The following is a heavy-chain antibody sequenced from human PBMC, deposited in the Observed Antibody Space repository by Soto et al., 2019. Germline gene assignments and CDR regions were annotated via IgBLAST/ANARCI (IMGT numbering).Heavy chain of an antibody. CDR1: GYSFTNND. V-gene: IGHV1-8*01. CDR3: ARMETFGSLNWFDP. Sequence: ASVKVSCKASGYSFTNNDVSWVRQATGQGLEWMGWMNPGSGDTGYAQKFQGRVTMTRDISIATAYMELSSLRSDDTAIYYCARMETFGSLNWFDPWGQGTLVTAPQ. CDR2: MNPGSGDT. J-gene: IGHJ5*02. D-gene: IGHD3-16*01.